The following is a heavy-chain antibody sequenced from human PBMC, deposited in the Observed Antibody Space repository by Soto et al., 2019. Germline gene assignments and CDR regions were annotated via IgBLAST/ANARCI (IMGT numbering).Heavy chain of an antibody. CDR3: AHKGPEDWPLDY. CDR1: GFSLSTSGVG. V-gene: IGHV2-5*02. J-gene: IGHJ4*02. D-gene: IGHD3-9*01. CDR2: IYWDDSK. Sequence: QITLKESGPTLVRPTQTLTLTCAFSGFSLSTSGVGVGWIRQPPGKALEWLVVIYWDDSKHYSPSLRSRLTITKDTSKNQVVLTMTNMDPMDTGTYYRAHKGPEDWPLDYWGQGTLVTVSS.